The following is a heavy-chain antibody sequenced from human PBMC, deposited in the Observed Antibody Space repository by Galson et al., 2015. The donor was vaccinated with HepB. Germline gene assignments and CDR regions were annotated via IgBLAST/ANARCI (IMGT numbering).Heavy chain of an antibody. Sequence: LRLSCAASGFTVSSNYMTWVRQAPGKGLEWVSIIYSGGTTYSADSVKGRFTISRDNSKNTLYLQMNSLRAEDTAVYYCAREDRDWGQGTLVTVSS. CDR2: IYSGGTT. CDR1: GFTVSSNY. D-gene: IGHD3-22*01. CDR3: AREDRD. J-gene: IGHJ4*02. V-gene: IGHV3-53*01.